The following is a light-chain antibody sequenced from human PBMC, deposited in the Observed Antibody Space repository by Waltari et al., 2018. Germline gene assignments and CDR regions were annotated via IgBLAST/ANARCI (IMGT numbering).Light chain of an antibody. V-gene: IGKV3-20*01. CDR1: QNLSSNF. CDR3: QQYGTLPYT. CDR2: GAA. J-gene: IGKJ2*01. Sequence: IVLTQSPATLALSPGDKGSLSCKASQNLSSNFLASDQQRPGKPPGLLIHGAAKRAAGIPDTVSGSGSGADFALTISRLEAEDSAVFYCQQYGTLPYTIGQATKVEIK.